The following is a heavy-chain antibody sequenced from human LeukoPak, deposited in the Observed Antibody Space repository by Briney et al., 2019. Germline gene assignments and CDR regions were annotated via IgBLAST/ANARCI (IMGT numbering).Heavy chain of an antibody. J-gene: IGHJ4*02. CDR2: ISSSSSYI. D-gene: IGHD3-3*01. Sequence: PSETLSLTCTVSGGSISSSSYYWGWIRQAPGKGLEWVSSISSSSSYIYYADSVKGRFTISRDNAKNSLYLQMNSLRAEDTAVYYCARDFGTRGVYPNFGGQGTLVTVSS. CDR1: GGSISSSS. V-gene: IGHV3-21*01. CDR3: ARDFGTRGVYPNF.